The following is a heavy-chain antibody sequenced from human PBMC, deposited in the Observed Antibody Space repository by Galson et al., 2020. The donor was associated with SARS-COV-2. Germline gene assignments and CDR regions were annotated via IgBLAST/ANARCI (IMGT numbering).Heavy chain of an antibody. CDR2: IRGDGSET. J-gene: IGHJ4*02. CDR1: GFTFKDYW. V-gene: IGHV3-7*01. CDR3: AGALAI. Sequence: GGSLRLSCAVSGFTFKDYWMSWFRQASGKGLEWVANIRGDGSETNYADSVKGRFSISRDNDENSLYLQMNSLRVEDTAVYYCAGALAIWGQGTLVTVSS.